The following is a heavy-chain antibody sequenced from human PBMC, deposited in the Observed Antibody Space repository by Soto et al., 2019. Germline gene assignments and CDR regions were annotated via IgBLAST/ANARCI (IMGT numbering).Heavy chain of an antibody. J-gene: IGHJ5*02. CDR1: GYTFTSYG. Sequence: ASVKVSCKASGYTFTSYGISWVRQAPGQGLEWMGWISAYNGNTNYAQKLQGRVTMTTDTSTSTAYMELRSLRSDDTAVYYCARVKAAYCGGDCRYNWFDPWGQGTLVTLDS. CDR3: ARVKAAYCGGDCRYNWFDP. V-gene: IGHV1-18*04. CDR2: ISAYNGNT. D-gene: IGHD2-21*02.